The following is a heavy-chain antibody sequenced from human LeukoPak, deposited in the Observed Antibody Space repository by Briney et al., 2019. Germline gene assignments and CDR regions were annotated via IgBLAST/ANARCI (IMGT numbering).Heavy chain of an antibody. J-gene: IGHJ3*02. CDR1: GFTLSHYW. Sequence: PGGSLRLSCAASGFTLSHYWMTWVRQAPGKGLEWVANMNTDGSEKNYVDSVKGRFTISRDNAKNSLYLQMNSLRAEDTAVYYCARDYYDSSGQLHAGAHAFDIWGQGTMVTVSS. CDR2: MNTDGSEK. CDR3: ARDYYDSSGQLHAGAHAFDI. D-gene: IGHD3-22*01. V-gene: IGHV3-7*01.